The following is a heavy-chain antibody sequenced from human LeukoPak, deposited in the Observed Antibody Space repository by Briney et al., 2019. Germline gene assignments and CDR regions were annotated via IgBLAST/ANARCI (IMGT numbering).Heavy chain of an antibody. CDR2: IGTTSTDT. V-gene: IGHV3-21*01. D-gene: IGHD3-22*01. CDR3: AHPGSYYDSSGYQYYYYYYGMDV. Sequence: GGSLRLSCAASGFTFSSYGMNWVRQAPGKGLEWVSSIGTTSTDTYYADSVKGRFTISRDNAKKSLYLQMNSLRADDTAVYYCAHPGSYYDSSGYQYYYYYYGMDVWGQGTTVTVSS. CDR1: GFTFSSYG. J-gene: IGHJ6*02.